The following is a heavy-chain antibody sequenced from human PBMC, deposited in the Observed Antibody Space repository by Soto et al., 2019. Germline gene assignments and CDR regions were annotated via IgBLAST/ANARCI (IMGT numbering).Heavy chain of an antibody. Sequence: PGGSLRLSCAASGCPVSSNYMSWVRQAPGKGLEWVSVIYSGGSTYYADSVKGRFTISRHNSKNTLYLQMNSLRAEDTAVYYCARDTADSWFDPWGQGTLVTVSS. CDR1: GCPVSSNY. D-gene: IGHD5-18*01. CDR2: IYSGGST. CDR3: ARDTADSWFDP. J-gene: IGHJ5*02. V-gene: IGHV3-53*04.